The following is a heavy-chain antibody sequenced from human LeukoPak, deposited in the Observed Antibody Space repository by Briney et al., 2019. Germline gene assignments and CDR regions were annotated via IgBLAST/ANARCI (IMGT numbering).Heavy chain of an antibody. CDR2: INSDGSST. D-gene: IGHD3-10*01. Sequence: GGSLRLSCAASGFTFSSYWMHWVRQAPGKGLVWVSRINSDGSSTTYADSVKGRFTISRDNAKNTLYLQMNSLRVEDTAVYFCARDYGRSRDYGMDVWGQGTTVTVSS. CDR1: GFTFSSYW. J-gene: IGHJ6*02. V-gene: IGHV3-74*01. CDR3: ARDYGRSRDYGMDV.